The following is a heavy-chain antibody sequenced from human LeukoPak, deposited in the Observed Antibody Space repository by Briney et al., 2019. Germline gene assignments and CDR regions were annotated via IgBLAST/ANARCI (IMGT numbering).Heavy chain of an antibody. CDR3: AASPGELFLDD. CDR2: IYGGDSET. V-gene: IGHV5-51*01. D-gene: IGHD3-10*01. Sequence: GESLKISCKASGYSFTNYWIGWVRQVPGQGLEWPGIIYGGDSETRYNPSFQGQVTFSVDKSINTAYLQWSSLKTSDTAIYYCAASPGELFLDDWGQGSLISVSS. CDR1: GYSFTNYW. J-gene: IGHJ4*02.